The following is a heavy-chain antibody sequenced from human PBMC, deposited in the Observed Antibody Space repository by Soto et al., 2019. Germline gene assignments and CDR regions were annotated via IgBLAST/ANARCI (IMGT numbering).Heavy chain of an antibody. CDR3: TTPPYYYGSGSYAYYYSMDV. Sequence: GGSLRLSCAASGFTFSNAWMNWVRQAPGKGLEWVGRIKSKTDGGTTDYAAPVKGRFTISRDDSKNTLYLQMNSLKTEDTAVYYCTTPPYYYGSGSYAYYYSMDVWGQGTTVTV. CDR2: IKSKTDGGTT. J-gene: IGHJ6*02. D-gene: IGHD3-10*01. CDR1: GFTFSNAW. V-gene: IGHV3-15*07.